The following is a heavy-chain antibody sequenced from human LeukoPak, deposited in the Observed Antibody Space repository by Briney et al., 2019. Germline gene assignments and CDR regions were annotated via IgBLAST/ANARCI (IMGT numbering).Heavy chain of an antibody. CDR3: SKKGQADDDGKPD. V-gene: IGHV4-4*07. CDR1: GGSISSYY. Sequence: SETLSLTCTVSGGSISSYYWSWIRQLAGKGLEWIGRIYTSGSTNYNPSLKSRVTMSVDTSKNQFSLKLSSVTAADTAVYYCSKKGQADDDGKPDWGQGTQVTVSS. J-gene: IGHJ4*02. CDR2: IYTSGST. D-gene: IGHD1-1*01.